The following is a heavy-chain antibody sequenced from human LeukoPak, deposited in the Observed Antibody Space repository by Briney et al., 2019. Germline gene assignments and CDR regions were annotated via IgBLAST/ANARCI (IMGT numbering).Heavy chain of an antibody. Sequence: GGSLRLSCAASGFTFSNYALSWVRQAPGKGLEWVSAISGNGVDTYYADSVKGRFTISRDNSRNTVYLQINSLRVDDTAVYYCTKGEWALPDRDYWGQGTLVTVSS. CDR1: GFTFSNYA. J-gene: IGHJ4*02. CDR3: TKGEWALPDRDY. CDR2: ISGNGVDT. V-gene: IGHV3-23*01. D-gene: IGHD1-26*01.